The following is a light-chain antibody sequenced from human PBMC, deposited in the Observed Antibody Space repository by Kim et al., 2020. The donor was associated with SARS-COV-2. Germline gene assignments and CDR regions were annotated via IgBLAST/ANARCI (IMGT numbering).Light chain of an antibody. CDR2: KNS. J-gene: IGLJ3*02. V-gene: IGLV1-47*01. Sequence: QRVAISCSGSSSNIGNNYVYWYQQLPGMAPKLLIYKNSLRPSGVPDRFSGSRSGTSASLAISGLRSEDEGNYYCASWDNSLGGHVLFGGGTKVTVL. CDR1: SSNIGNNY. CDR3: ASWDNSLGGHVL.